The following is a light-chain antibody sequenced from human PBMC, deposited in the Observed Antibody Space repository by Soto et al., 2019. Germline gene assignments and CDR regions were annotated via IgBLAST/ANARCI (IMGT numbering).Light chain of an antibody. V-gene: IGKV4-1*01. J-gene: IGKJ1*01. Sequence: DIVMTQSPDSLAVSLGERATINCKSSQSVLYSSNNKNYLAWYQQKPGQPPKLLIYWASTRESGVPDRFSGSGSGSDSTRIYVCFQAEDAAGYYGQQYDSTPQTFGQGTKVDIK. CDR3: QQYDSTPQT. CDR1: QSVLYSSNNKNY. CDR2: WAS.